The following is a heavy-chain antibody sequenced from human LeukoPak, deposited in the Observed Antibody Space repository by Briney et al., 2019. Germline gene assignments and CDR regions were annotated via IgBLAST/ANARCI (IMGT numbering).Heavy chain of an antibody. V-gene: IGHV4-39*01. CDR1: GGSISSSSYY. D-gene: IGHD4-23*01. Sequence: SETLSPTCTVSGGSISSSSYYWGWIRQPPGKGLEWIGSIYYSGSTYYNPSLNSRVTISVDTSKNQFSLKLSSVTATDTAVYYCARQYSTVDYFDYWGQGTLVTVSS. CDR2: IYYSGST. J-gene: IGHJ4*02. CDR3: ARQYSTVDYFDY.